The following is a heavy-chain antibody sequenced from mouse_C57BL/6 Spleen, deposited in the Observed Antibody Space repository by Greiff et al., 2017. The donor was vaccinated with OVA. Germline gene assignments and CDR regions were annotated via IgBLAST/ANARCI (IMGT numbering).Heavy chain of an antibody. Sequence: VQLQQPGAELVKPGASVKLSCKASGYTFTSYWMHWVKQRPGQGLEWIGNINPSNGGTNYNEKFKSKATLTVDKSSSTAYMQLSSLTSEDSAVYYCASTEFWFLRDYDSFDYWGQGTTLTVSS. CDR2: INPSNGGT. CDR1: GYTFTSYW. V-gene: IGHV1-53*01. J-gene: IGHJ2*01. D-gene: IGHD2-4*01. CDR3: ASTEFWFLRDYDSFDY.